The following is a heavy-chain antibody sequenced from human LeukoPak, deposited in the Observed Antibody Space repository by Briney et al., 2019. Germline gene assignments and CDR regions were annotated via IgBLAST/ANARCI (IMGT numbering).Heavy chain of an antibody. J-gene: IGHJ4*02. D-gene: IGHD3-22*01. V-gene: IGHV3-7*01. Sequence: GGSLRLSCAASGFTFSSYWMSWVRQAPGKGLEWVANIKQDGSEEYYVDSVKGRFTISRDNAKNSLYLQMNSLRAEDTAVYYCARDGLDYYDSSGYFDYWGQGTLVTVSS. CDR3: ARDGLDYYDSSGYFDY. CDR2: IKQDGSEE. CDR1: GFTFSSYW.